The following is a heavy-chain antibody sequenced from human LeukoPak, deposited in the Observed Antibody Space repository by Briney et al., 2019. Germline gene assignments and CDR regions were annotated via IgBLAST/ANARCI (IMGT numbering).Heavy chain of an antibody. V-gene: IGHV1-3*01. J-gene: IGHJ4*02. CDR1: GYTFTSYG. CDR2: INAGNGNT. Sequence: GASVKVSCKASGYTFTSYGISWVRQAPGQGLEWMGWINAGNGNTKYSQKFQGRVTITRDTSASTAYMELSSLRSEDTAVYYCAREEGDYFDYWGQGTLVTVSS. CDR3: AREEGDYFDY.